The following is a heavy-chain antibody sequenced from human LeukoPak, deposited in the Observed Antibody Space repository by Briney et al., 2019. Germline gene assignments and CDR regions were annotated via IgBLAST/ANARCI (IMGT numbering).Heavy chain of an antibody. Sequence: SETLSLTCAVYGGSFSGYYWSWIRQPPGKGLEWIGEINHSGSTNYNPSLKSRVTISVDTSKNQFSLKLSSVTAADTAVYYCASNNGGFDYWGQGTLVTVSS. CDR3: ASNNGGFDY. CDR1: GGSFSGYY. J-gene: IGHJ4*02. CDR2: INHSGST. D-gene: IGHD7-27*01. V-gene: IGHV4-34*01.